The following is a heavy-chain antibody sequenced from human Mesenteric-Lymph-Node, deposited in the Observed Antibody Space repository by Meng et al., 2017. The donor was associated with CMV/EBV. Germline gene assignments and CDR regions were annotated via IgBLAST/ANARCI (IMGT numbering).Heavy chain of an antibody. V-gene: IGHV3-15*01. D-gene: IGHD2-15*01. Sequence: GGSLRLSCAASGFIFSKAWMSWVRQAPGKGLEWVGRIKSKSDGGTTDYGAPVKGRFTISRDDSNNTLYLQMNSLRAEDSAVYYCARAPEGKTGGDIWGQGTMVTVSS. CDR3: ARAPEGKTGGDI. CDR2: IKSKSDGGTT. CDR1: GFIFSKAW. J-gene: IGHJ3*02.